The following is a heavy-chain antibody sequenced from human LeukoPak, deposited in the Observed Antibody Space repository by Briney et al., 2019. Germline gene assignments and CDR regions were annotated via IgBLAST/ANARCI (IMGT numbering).Heavy chain of an antibody. CDR1: GFTFSGSS. CDR2: IRSKGRNYAT. D-gene: IGHD4-17*01. CDR3: ARSTVTNYFDY. V-gene: IGHV3-73*01. Sequence: GGSLKLSCAASGFTFSGSSMHWVRQTSGKGLEWVGRIRSKGRNYATAYVASVEGRFTISRDDSKNTAYLQMSSLRAEDTAVYYCARSTVTNYFDYWGQGTLVTVSS. J-gene: IGHJ4*02.